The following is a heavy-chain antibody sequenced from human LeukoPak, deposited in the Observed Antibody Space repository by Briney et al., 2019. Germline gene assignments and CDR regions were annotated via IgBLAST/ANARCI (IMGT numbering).Heavy chain of an antibody. CDR2: IYYSGST. V-gene: IGHV4-39*07. J-gene: IGHJ4*02. Sequence: SETLSLTCTVSGGSISSSSYYWGWIRQPPGKGLEWIGSIYYSGSTNYNPSLESRVTMSVDMSENHISLKLTSVTAADTAVYYCAREGGPYRPLDYSGQGTLVTVSS. CDR1: GGSISSSSYY. CDR3: AREGGPYRPLDY.